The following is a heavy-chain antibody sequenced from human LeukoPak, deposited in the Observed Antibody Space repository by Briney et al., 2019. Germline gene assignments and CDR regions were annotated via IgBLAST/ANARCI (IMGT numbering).Heavy chain of an antibody. V-gene: IGHV4-61*02. CDR2: IYSSGIT. Sequence: PSETLSLTCTVSGGSINSATYYWTWIRQPAGKGLEWIGRIYSSGITNYNPSLKSRLTMSIDTSKSQFFLNLSSLTAADTAVYYCARGITGRGRFDPWGQGTLVTVSS. D-gene: IGHD3-10*01. CDR3: ARGITGRGRFDP. J-gene: IGHJ5*02. CDR1: GGSINSATYY.